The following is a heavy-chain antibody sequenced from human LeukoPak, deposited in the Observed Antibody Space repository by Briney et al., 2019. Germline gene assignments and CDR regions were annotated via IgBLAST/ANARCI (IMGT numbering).Heavy chain of an antibody. J-gene: IGHJ4*02. CDR2: IYYSGNT. Sequence: SETLSLTCTASGGSISSSDYYWGCIRQSPGKGLEWIGSIYYSGNTYYNPSLKSRVTMSIDTSKNQFSLKLTSVTAADTAVYYCAARVPPGHYYVRSGYLIDYWGQGTLVTVSS. CDR3: AARVPPGHYYVRSGYLIDY. CDR1: GGSISSSDYY. D-gene: IGHD3-22*01. V-gene: IGHV4-39*07.